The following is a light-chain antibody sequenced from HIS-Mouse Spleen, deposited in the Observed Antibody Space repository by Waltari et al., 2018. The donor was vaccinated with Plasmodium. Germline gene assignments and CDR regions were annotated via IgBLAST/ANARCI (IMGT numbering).Light chain of an antibody. V-gene: IGLV3-10*01. CDR3: YSTDSSGNHSRV. CDR1: ALPKKL. J-gene: IGLJ3*02. Sequence: SYELTQPPSVSVSPGQTARITCAGAALPKKLAYWYQQKSGQAPVLVIYEDSKRPSGIPERFSGSSSGTMATLTISGAQVEDEADYYCYSTDSSGNHSRVFGGGTKLTVL. CDR2: EDS.